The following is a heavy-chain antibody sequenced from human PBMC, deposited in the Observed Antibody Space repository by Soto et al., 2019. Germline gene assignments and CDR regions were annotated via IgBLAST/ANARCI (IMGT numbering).Heavy chain of an antibody. CDR1: GGTFSSYA. Sequence: AASVKVSCKASGGTFSSYAISWVRQAPGQGLEWMGGIIPIFGTANYAQKFQGRVTINADESTSKAYMELSSLRSEDTAVYYCASPKGGAAAIWFPGFDPWGQGTLVTVSS. V-gene: IGHV1-69*13. D-gene: IGHD2-2*01. CDR2: IIPIFGTA. CDR3: ASPKGGAAAIWFPGFDP. J-gene: IGHJ5*02.